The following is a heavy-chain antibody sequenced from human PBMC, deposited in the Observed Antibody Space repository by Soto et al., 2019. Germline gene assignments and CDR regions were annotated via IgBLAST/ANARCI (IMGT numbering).Heavy chain of an antibody. Sequence: GGSLRLSCAASGFTFSSYGMHWVRQAPGKGLEWVAVIWYDGSNKYYADSVKGRFTISRDNYKNTLYLQMNSLRAEDTAVYYCARDSRPSSWYGYYYYYGMDVWGQGTTVTVSS. J-gene: IGHJ6*02. CDR3: ARDSRPSSWYGYYYYYGMDV. CDR2: IWYDGSNK. CDR1: GFTFSSYG. D-gene: IGHD6-13*01. V-gene: IGHV3-33*01.